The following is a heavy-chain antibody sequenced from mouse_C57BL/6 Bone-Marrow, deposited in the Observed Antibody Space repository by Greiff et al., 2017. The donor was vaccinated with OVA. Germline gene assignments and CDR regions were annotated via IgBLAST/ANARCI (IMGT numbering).Heavy chain of an antibody. V-gene: IGHV1-18*01. D-gene: IGHD2-1*01. Sequence: EVQGVESGPELVKPGASVKIPCKASGYTFTDYNMDWVKQSHGKSLEWIGDINPNNGGTIYNQKFKGKATLTVDKSSSTAYMELRSLTSEDTAVYYCAIYYGNYSAWFAYWGQGTLVTVSA. J-gene: IGHJ3*01. CDR1: GYTFTDYN. CDR3: AIYYGNYSAWFAY. CDR2: INPNNGGT.